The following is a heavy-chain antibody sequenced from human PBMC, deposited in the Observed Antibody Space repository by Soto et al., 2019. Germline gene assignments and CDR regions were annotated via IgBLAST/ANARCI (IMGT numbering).Heavy chain of an antibody. CDR1: GFTFSSYW. V-gene: IGHV3-7*01. CDR3: ARETAYDFWSGYYYYMDL. D-gene: IGHD3-3*01. J-gene: IGHJ6*03. Sequence: GGSLRLSCAASGFTFSSYWMSWVRQAPGKGLEWVANIKQDGSEKYYVDSVKGRFTISRDNAKNSLYLQMNSLRAEDTAVYYCARETAYDFWSGYYYYMDLWGKGTTVTVSS. CDR2: IKQDGSEK.